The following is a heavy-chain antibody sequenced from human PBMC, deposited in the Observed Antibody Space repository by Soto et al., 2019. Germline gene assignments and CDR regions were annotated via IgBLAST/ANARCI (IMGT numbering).Heavy chain of an antibody. Sequence: ESLCLSCVVSGVSVGSGAYYWSWIRQPPGSALEWIGYIQYSWDTNYNSSLKSRVTISVDRSRNRFSLKLTSVTAADTAFYYCARHDYSDRTFDLWGQGTMVTVSS. V-gene: IGHV4-61*08. CDR1: GVSVGSGAYY. CDR2: IQYSWDT. D-gene: IGHD3-22*01. CDR3: ARHDYSDRTFDL. J-gene: IGHJ3*01.